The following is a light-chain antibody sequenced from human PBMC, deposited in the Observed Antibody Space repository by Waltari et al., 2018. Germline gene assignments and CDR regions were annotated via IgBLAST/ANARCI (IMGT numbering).Light chain of an antibody. Sequence: QLVLTQSPSASASLGASVKLTCTLSSGHSSNVIAWLQQQPEKGPRYLMKVNSDGSHSKGDGIPDRFSGSSSGAERYLTISSVQPEDEADYYFQTGGHGTWVFGGGTKLTVL. CDR1: SGHSSNV. CDR2: VNSDGSH. J-gene: IGLJ3*02. CDR3: QTGGHGTWV. V-gene: IGLV4-69*01.